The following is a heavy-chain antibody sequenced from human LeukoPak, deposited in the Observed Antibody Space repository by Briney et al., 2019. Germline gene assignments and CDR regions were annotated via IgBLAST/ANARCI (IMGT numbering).Heavy chain of an antibody. CDR1: GFTFSSYG. CDR2: VSYDGSNK. Sequence: PGGSLRLSCAASGFTFSSYGMHWVRQAPGKGLEWVAVVSYDGSNKDYVDSVKGRFTISRDNSKNTLYLQVNSLRAEDTAVYYCAKDLLVGALGKYDSFDIWGQGTMVTVSS. J-gene: IGHJ3*02. D-gene: IGHD1-26*01. V-gene: IGHV3-30*18. CDR3: AKDLLVGALGKYDSFDI.